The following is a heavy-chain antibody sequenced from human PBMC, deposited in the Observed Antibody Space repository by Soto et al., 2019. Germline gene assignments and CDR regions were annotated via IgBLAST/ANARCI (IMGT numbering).Heavy chain of an antibody. CDR1: GGSILDSTYY. Sequence: PSETLSLTCTVSGGSILDSTYYWAWIRQPPGKGLEWIGTIFYSGGTFYTPSLKSRVTMSVDTPNNQFSLKLSSVTAADTAVYYCARQSLRRSFGRLILIAFASWGRRSLVTVSS. D-gene: IGHD3-16*02. J-gene: IGHJ5*01. CDR2: IFYSGGT. V-gene: IGHV4-39*01. CDR3: ARQSLRRSFGRLILIAFAS.